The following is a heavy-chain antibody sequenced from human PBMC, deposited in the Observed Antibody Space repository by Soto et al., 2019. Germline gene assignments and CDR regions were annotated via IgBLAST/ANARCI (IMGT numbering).Heavy chain of an antibody. CDR2: ISSDGSKN. CDR1: GFTFTTYG. J-gene: IGHJ6*02. V-gene: IGHV3-30*18. Sequence: QVQLVESGGGVVQPGRSLRLSCAASGFTFTTYGIHWVRQAPGKGLEWVAVISSDGSKNYFADSVRGRFTISRDNSKNTVYLQINNVRAEDTAVYYCAKERMGYYYGLDVWGQGTTVVVSS. CDR3: AKERMGYYYGLDV. D-gene: IGHD6-13*01.